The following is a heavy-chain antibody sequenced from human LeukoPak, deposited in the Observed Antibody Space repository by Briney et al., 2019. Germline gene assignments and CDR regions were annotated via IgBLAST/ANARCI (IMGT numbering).Heavy chain of an antibody. D-gene: IGHD3/OR15-3a*01. V-gene: IGHV4-34*01. Sequence: SETLSLICAVYGGSFSGYYWTWIRQSPGMGLEWIGEINHIGSTNYNPSLKSRVTISVDTSKNQFSLKLTSVTAADTAVYYCAARNNWTPEFWGQGTLVTVSS. CDR1: GGSFSGYY. J-gene: IGHJ4*02. CDR3: AARNNWTPEF. CDR2: INHIGST.